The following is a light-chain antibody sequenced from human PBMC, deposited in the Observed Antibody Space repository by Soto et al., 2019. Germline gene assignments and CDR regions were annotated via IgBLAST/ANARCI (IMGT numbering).Light chain of an antibody. V-gene: IGLV2-8*01. CDR1: SSDVGGYNY. J-gene: IGLJ2*01. Sequence: ALTQPPSASGSPGQSVTISCTGTSSDVGGYNYVSWYQQHPGKAPKLMIYEVTKRPSGVPDRFSGSKSGNTASLTVSGLQAEDEADYYCSSYAGSNNFVVFGGGTQLTVL. CDR3: SSYAGSNNFVV. CDR2: EVT.